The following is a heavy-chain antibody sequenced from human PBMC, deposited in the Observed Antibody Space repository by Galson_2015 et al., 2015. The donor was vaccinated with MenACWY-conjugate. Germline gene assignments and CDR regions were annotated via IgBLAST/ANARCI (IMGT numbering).Heavy chain of an antibody. J-gene: IGHJ4*02. D-gene: IGHD4-17*01. CDR1: GFTFTNYS. V-gene: IGHV3-48*04. Sequence: RLSCAASGFTFTNYSMNWVRQAPGKGLEWVSYISSSGSTIYYADSVKGRFTISRDNAGTSLYLQMNSLRVEDTAVYYCARDLYGDYALDYWGQGTLVTVSS. CDR3: ARDLYGDYALDY. CDR2: ISSSGSTI.